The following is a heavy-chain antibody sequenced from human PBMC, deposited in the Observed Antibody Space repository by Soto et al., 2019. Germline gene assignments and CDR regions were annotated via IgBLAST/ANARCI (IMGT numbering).Heavy chain of an antibody. CDR3: ARKSSGYYYEYYFDY. D-gene: IGHD3-22*01. CDR1: EGTFSSYA. V-gene: IGHV1-69*13. CDR2: IIPIFGTA. J-gene: IGHJ4*02. Sequence: ASVKVSCKASEGTFSSYAISWVRQAPGQGLEWMGGIIPIFGTANYAQKFQGRVTITADESTSTAYMELSSLRSEDTAVYYCARKSSGYYYEYYFDYWGQGTLVTVSS.